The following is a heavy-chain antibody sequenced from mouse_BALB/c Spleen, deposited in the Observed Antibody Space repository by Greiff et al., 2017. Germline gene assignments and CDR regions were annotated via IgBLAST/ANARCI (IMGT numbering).Heavy chain of an antibody. CDR1: EYEFPSHD. J-gene: IGHJ2*01. V-gene: IGHV5-2*01. Sequence: EVQLQESGGGLVQPGESLKLSCESNEYEFPSHDMSWVRKTPEKRLELVAAINSDGGSTYYPDTMERRFIISRDNTKKTLYLQMSSLRSEDTALYHCANRYGGDYFDYWGQGTTLTVSS. CDR2: INSDGGST. CDR3: ANRYGGDYFDY. D-gene: IGHD2-14*01.